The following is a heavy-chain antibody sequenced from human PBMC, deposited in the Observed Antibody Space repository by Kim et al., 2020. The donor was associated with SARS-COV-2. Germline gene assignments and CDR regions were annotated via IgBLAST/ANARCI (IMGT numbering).Heavy chain of an antibody. Sequence: SETLSLTCTVSGGSISSYYWSWIRQPPGKGLEWIGYIYYSGSTNYNPSLKSRVTISVDTSKNQFSLKLSSVTAADTAVYYCARHHDGYNLWEYYFDYWGQGTLVTVSS. CDR3: ARHHDGYNLWEYYFDY. CDR1: GGSISSYY. CDR2: IYYSGST. D-gene: IGHD5-12*01. J-gene: IGHJ4*02. V-gene: IGHV4-59*08.